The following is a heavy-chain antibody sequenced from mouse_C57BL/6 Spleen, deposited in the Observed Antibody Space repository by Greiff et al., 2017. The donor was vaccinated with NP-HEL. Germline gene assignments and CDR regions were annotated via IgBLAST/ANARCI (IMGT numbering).Heavy chain of an antibody. J-gene: IGHJ1*03. V-gene: IGHV1-80*01. Sequence: QVQLQQSGAELVKPGASVKISCKASGYAFSSYWMNWVKQRPGKGLEWIGQIYPGDGDTNYNGKFKGKATLTADKSSSTAYMQLSSLTSEDSAVYVGAREGYEDGYWYFDVWGTGTTVTVAS. CDR1: GYAFSSYW. CDR3: AREGYEDGYWYFDV. CDR2: IYPGDGDT. D-gene: IGHD2-3*01.